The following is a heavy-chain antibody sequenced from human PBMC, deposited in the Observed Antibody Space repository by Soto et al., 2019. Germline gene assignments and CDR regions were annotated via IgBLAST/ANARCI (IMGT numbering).Heavy chain of an antibody. J-gene: IGHJ6*02. V-gene: IGHV3-33*01. CDR3: ARDTSSRIQLWEAMDV. D-gene: IGHD5-18*01. CDR1: GFTFSSYG. CDR2: IWYDGSNK. Sequence: GGSLRLSCAASGFTFSSYGMHWVRQAPGKGLEWVAVIWYDGSNKYYADSVKGRFTISRDNSKNTLYLQMNSLRAEDTAVYYCARDTSSRIQLWEAMDVWGQGTTVTVSS.